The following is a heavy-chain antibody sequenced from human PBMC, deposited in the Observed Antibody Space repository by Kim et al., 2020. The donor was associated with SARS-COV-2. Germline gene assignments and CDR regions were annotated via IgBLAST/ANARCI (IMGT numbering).Heavy chain of an antibody. CDR3: AKDSSGWYEVRGGDDY. CDR2: ISGSGGST. CDR1: GFTFSRYA. Sequence: GGSLRLSCAASGFTFSRYAMSWVRQAPGKGLEWVSAISGSGGSTYYADSVKGRLTISRDNSKNTLYLQMNSLRAEDTAVYYCAKDSSGWYEVRGGDDYWGQGTLVTVSS. D-gene: IGHD6-19*01. J-gene: IGHJ4*02. V-gene: IGHV3-23*01.